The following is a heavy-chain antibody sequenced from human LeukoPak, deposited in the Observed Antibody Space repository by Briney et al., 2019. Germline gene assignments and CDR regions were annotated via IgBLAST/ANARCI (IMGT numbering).Heavy chain of an antibody. CDR3: ARNFYYDSSGYTGYFDY. J-gene: IGHJ4*02. CDR2: ISYDGSNK. D-gene: IGHD3-22*01. CDR1: GFTFSSYA. Sequence: PGGSLRLSCAASGFTFSSYAMHWVRQAPGKGLEWVAVISYDGSNKYYADSVKGRFTISRDNSKNTLYLQMNSLRAEDTVVYYCARNFYYDSSGYTGYFDYWGQGTLVTVSS. V-gene: IGHV3-30*04.